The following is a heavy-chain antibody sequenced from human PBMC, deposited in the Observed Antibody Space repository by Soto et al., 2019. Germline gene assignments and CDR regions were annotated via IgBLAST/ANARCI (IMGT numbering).Heavy chain of an antibody. CDR1: GGSISSGGYY. D-gene: IGHD6-13*01. J-gene: IGHJ4*02. Sequence: PSETLSLTCTVSGGSISSGGYYWSWIRQHPGKGLEWIGYIYYSGSTYYNPSLKSRVTISVDTSKNQFSLKLSSVTAADTAVYYCARDLAAAGTWYFDYWGQGTLVTVSS. CDR2: IYYSGST. CDR3: ARDLAAAGTWYFDY. V-gene: IGHV4-31*03.